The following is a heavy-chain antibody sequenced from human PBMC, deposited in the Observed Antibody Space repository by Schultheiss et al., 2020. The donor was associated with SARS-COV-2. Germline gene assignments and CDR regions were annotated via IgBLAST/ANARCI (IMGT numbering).Heavy chain of an antibody. Sequence: SETLSLTCTVSGASISRSDYYWSWIRQSPGRGLEWVGSASYTYYSGSTYYNPSLKSRVTISVDTSKNQFSLKLSSVTAADTAVYYCAMLGYCSSTSCYDGNYYWGQGTLVTVSS. CDR1: GASISRSDYY. J-gene: IGHJ4*02. D-gene: IGHD2-2*01. CDR2: TYYSGST. CDR3: AMLGYCSSTSCYDGNYY. V-gene: IGHV4-31*03.